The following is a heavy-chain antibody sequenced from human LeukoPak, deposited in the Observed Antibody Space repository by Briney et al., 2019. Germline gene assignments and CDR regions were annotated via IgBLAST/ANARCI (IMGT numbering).Heavy chain of an antibody. J-gene: IGHJ4*02. D-gene: IGHD3/OR15-3a*01. Sequence: SETLSLTCTVSGGSISSYYWSWIRQPPGKGLEWIGYIYYSGSTNYNPSLRSRVTISVDTSKNQFSLKLSSVTAADTAVYYCASKSLDDLHFDYWGQGTLVTVSS. V-gene: IGHV4-59*01. CDR3: ASKSLDDLHFDY. CDR2: IYYSGST. CDR1: GGSISSYY.